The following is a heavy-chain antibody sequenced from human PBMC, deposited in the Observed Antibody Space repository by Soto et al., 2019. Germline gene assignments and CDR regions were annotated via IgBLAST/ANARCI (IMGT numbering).Heavy chain of an antibody. CDR3: ARETPKSDMYYFDY. V-gene: IGHV3-33*01. Sequence: GGSLRLSCAASGFTFSSYGMHWVRQAPGKGLEWVAVIWNDGSNKYYGDSVKGRFTISRDNSKNTLYRQMNSLRAEDTAVYYCARETPKSDMYYFDYWGQGTLVTVSS. CDR2: IWNDGSNK. J-gene: IGHJ4*02. CDR1: GFTFSSYG.